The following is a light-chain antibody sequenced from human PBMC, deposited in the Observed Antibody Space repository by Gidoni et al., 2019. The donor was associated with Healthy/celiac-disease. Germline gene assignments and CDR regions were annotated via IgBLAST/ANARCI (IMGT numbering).Light chain of an antibody. CDR3: QQYNNWPRT. CDR1: QSVSSN. Sequence: EIVMTQSPATLSVSPGERATLSCRASQSVSSNLAWYQQKPGPAPRLLIYGASTRATGIPARFSGSGSGTEFTLTISSLQSEDFAVYYCQQYNNWPRTFGHXTKVGIK. J-gene: IGKJ1*01. CDR2: GAS. V-gene: IGKV3-15*01.